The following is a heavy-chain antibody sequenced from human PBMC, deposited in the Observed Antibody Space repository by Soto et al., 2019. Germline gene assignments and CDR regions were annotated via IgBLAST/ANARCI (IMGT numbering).Heavy chain of an antibody. Sequence: QVQLVQSGAEVKKPGASVKVSCKASGYTFTAYYMHWVRQAPGQGLEWMGWINPNSGGTYHAHNFQGRVTMTRDPSTTTAYMELASLRSDDTAVYYCARGGGRGYNELDPWGHGTLVIVSS. CDR1: GYTFTAYY. V-gene: IGHV1-2*07. CDR2: INPNSGGT. D-gene: IGHD5-12*01. J-gene: IGHJ5*02. CDR3: ARGGGRGYNELDP.